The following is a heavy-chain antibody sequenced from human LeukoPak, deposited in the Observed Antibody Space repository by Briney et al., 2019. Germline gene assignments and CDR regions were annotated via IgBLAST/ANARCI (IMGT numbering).Heavy chain of an antibody. CDR1: GYTFTSYD. CDR3: ARVDTNDYGDYDFDY. J-gene: IGHJ4*02. V-gene: IGHV1-8*01. CDR2: MNPNSGNT. Sequence: APVKVSCKASGYTFTSYDINWVRQATGQGLEWMGWMNPNSGNTGYAQKFQGRVTMTRNTSISTAYMELSSLRSEDTAVYYCARVDTNDYGDYDFDYWGQGTLVTVSS. D-gene: IGHD4-17*01.